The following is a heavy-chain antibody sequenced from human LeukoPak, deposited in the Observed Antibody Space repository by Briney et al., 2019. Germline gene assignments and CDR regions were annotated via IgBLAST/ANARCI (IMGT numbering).Heavy chain of an antibody. Sequence: SVKVSCKASGGTISSYTISWVRQAPGQGLEWMGRIIPILGIANYAQKFQGRVTITADKSTSTAYMELSSLRSEDTAVYYCARDLGYSSGWPRNYYYGMDVWGQGTTVTVSS. CDR1: GGTISSYT. D-gene: IGHD6-19*01. CDR2: IIPILGIA. J-gene: IGHJ6*02. V-gene: IGHV1-69*04. CDR3: ARDLGYSSGWPRNYYYGMDV.